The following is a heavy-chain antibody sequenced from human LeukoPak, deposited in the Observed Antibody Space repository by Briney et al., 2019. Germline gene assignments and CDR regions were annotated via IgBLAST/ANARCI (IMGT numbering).Heavy chain of an antibody. D-gene: IGHD2-2*01. V-gene: IGHV3-30*18. CDR2: ISDDGKNE. J-gene: IGHJ4*02. CDR3: AKDSRGHYCSSTSCLIDY. CDR1: VFAFSNYA. Sequence: PGRSLRLSCGASVFAFSNYAMYWVRQAPGKGLEWVAVISDDGKNEYYTDSVKGRFTISRDNSKNTLYLQMNSLRAEDTAVYYRAKDSRGHYCSSTSCLIDYWGQGTLVTVSS.